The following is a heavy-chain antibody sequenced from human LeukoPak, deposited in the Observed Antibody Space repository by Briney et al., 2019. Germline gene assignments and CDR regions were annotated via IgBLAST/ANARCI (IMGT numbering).Heavy chain of an antibody. D-gene: IGHD3-3*01. J-gene: IGHJ4*02. CDR1: GYTFTSYG. CDR2: ISAYNGNT. CDR3: ARERRSYDFWSGPLFDY. Sequence: SVKVSCKASGYTFTSYGISWVRQAPGQGLEWMGWISAYNGNTNYAQKLQGRVTMTTDTSTSTVYMELRSLRSDDTAVYYCARERRSYDFWSGPLFDYWGQGTLVTVSS. V-gene: IGHV1-18*01.